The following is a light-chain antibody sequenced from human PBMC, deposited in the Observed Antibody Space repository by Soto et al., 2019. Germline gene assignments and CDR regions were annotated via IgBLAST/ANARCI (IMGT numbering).Light chain of an antibody. CDR3: QQYGRSPPGFT. CDR1: QRFSRVY. J-gene: IGKJ3*01. CDR2: GAS. Sequence: DIVLTQSPGTLSLTPGEEATLFCRASQRFSRVYLAWYQQKPGQAPRLLIYGASFRATGIPDRFSGSGSGTDFTLTISRLEPEDFAVYYCQQYGRSPPGFTFGPGTTVDMK. V-gene: IGKV3-20*01.